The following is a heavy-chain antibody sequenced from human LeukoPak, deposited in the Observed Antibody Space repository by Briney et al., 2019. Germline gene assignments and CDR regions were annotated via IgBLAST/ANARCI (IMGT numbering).Heavy chain of an antibody. Sequence: PSDTLSLTCTVSGDSITTSSNYWGWLRHLPGKGLEWIGSVYRSGSSYYNPSLKSRVTISVDTSKNQFTLNLTSVTAADTAVYHCARRGTSGWAYYFDFWGPGSLLTVSS. V-gene: IGHV4-39*01. CDR2: VYRSGSS. D-gene: IGHD6-19*01. CDR3: ARRGTSGWAYYFDF. J-gene: IGHJ4*02. CDR1: GDSITTSSNY.